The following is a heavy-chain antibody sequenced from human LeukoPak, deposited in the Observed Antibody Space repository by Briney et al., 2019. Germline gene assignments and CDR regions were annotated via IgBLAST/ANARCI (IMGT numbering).Heavy chain of an antibody. Sequence: ASVKVSCKASGGTFSSYAISWVRQAPGQGLEWMGGIIPIFGKANYAQKFQGRVTITADESTSTAYMELSSLRSEDTAVYYCARDEALRIAAAGSFDYWGQGTLVTVSS. CDR3: ARDEALRIAAAGSFDY. CDR2: IIPIFGKA. CDR1: GGTFSSYA. D-gene: IGHD6-13*01. V-gene: IGHV1-69*13. J-gene: IGHJ4*02.